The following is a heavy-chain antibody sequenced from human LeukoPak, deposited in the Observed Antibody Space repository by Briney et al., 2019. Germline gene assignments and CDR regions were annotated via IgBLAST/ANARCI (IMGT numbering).Heavy chain of an antibody. D-gene: IGHD1/OR15-1a*01. CDR1: GFTFTSSA. J-gene: IGHJ6*02. CDR2: IVVGSGNT. Sequence: ASVKVSCKASGFTFTSSAVQWVRQARGQRLEWIGWIVVGSGNTNYAQKFQERVTITRDMSTGTAYMELSSLRSEDTAVYYCAAYRQDQNNYYYYYGMDVWGQGTTVTVSS. V-gene: IGHV1-58*01. CDR3: AAYRQDQNNYYYYYGMDV.